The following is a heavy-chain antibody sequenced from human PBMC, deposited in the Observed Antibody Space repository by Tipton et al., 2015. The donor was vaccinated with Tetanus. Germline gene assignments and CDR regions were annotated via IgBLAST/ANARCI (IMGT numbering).Heavy chain of an antibody. J-gene: IGHJ3*02. CDR3: ARPSAAARSMSAFDI. V-gene: IGHV4-31*03. D-gene: IGHD6-13*01. CDR1: GGSISSGGYY. CDR2: IYYSGST. Sequence: TLSLTCTVSGGSISSGGYYWSWIRQHPGKGLEWIGYIYYSGSTYYNPSLKSRVTISVDTSKNQFSLKLSSVTAADTAVYYCARPSAAARSMSAFDIWGQGTMVTVSS.